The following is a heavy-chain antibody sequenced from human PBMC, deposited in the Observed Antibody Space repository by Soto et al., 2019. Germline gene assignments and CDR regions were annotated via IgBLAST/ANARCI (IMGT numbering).Heavy chain of an antibody. D-gene: IGHD5-12*01. V-gene: IGHV1-69*12. J-gene: IGHJ2*01. CDR1: GGTFSSYT. Sequence: QVQLVQSGAEVKKPGSSVTVSCKAPGGTFSSYTISWVRQAPGQGPEWMGGIIPIFGTANYAQKFQGRVTSTADESTSTAYMELGSLRSEDTAVYYCARGNHRWLQLWYFDLWGRGTLVTVSS. CDR2: IIPIFGTA. CDR3: ARGNHRWLQLWYFDL.